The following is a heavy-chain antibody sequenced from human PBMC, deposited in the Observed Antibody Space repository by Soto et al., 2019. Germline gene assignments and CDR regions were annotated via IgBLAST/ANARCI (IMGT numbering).Heavy chain of an antibody. CDR3: ARDVPRIDSSGYYYDEAFDI. V-gene: IGHV1-18*01. CDR2: ISAYNGNT. Sequence: VKVSWKGSGYTFTRYVMSRVRQATGEGLEGMGWISAYNGNTNYAQKLQGRVTMTTDTSTSTAYMELRSLRSDDTAVYYCARDVPRIDSSGYYYDEAFDIWGQGTMVTVSS. CDR1: GYTFTRYV. J-gene: IGHJ3*02. D-gene: IGHD3-22*01.